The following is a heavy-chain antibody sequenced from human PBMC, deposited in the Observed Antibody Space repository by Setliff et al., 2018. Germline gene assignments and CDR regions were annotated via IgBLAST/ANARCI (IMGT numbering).Heavy chain of an antibody. D-gene: IGHD3-10*01. CDR1: GFTFSNAW. J-gene: IGHJ6*03. Sequence: GGSLRLSCAASGFTFSNAWMSWVRQAPGKGLEWVGQIKRKTDGETTDYAAPVKGRFIISRDDSKRTLYLQMNSLKNEDTALYYCMSTPSGTYSTYYYYYNMDVWGQRTMVTVSS. CDR3: MSTPSGTYSTYYYYYNMDV. CDR2: IKRKTDGETT. V-gene: IGHV3-15*01.